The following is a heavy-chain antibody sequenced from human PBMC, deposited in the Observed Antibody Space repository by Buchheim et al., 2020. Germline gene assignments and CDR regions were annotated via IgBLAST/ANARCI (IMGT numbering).Heavy chain of an antibody. J-gene: IGHJ4*02. Sequence: QVQLVESGGGVVQPGRSLRLSCAASGFTFSSYGTHWVRQAPGKGLEWVAVISYDGSNKYYADSVKGRCTISRDNSKNTLYLQMNSLRAEDTAVYYCAKDGRRYCSSTSCYTIDYWGQGTL. D-gene: IGHD2-2*02. CDR1: GFTFSSYG. CDR2: ISYDGSNK. V-gene: IGHV3-30*18. CDR3: AKDGRRYCSSTSCYTIDY.